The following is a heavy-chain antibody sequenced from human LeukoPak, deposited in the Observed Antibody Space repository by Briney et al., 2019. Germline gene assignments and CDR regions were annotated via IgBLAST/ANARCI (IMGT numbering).Heavy chain of an antibody. D-gene: IGHD6-25*01. Sequence: GGSLRLSCGASGFTLSSYWMTWVRQAAGKGLEWVANIKEDGSKKYYVESVRGRFTISRDNAENSLYLQMNSLRAEDTAVYCARDSRSCRSSDCRGDAFDIWGQGTMVTVSS. CDR1: GFTLSSYW. CDR3: ARDSRSCRSSDCRGDAFDI. CDR2: IKEDGSKK. V-gene: IGHV3-7*01. J-gene: IGHJ3*02.